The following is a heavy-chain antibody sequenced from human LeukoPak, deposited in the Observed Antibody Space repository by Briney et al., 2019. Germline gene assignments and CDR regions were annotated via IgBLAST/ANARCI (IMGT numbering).Heavy chain of an antibody. J-gene: IGHJ4*02. D-gene: IGHD5-18*01. Sequence: GGSLRLSCAASGFTFSDTYMSWIRQAPGKGLEWVSYISRSGSTIYYADSVKGRFTISRDNAKNSLYLQMNSLRAEDTAVYYCAGEEYSYGPPYFDYWGQGTLVTVSS. V-gene: IGHV3-11*04. CDR2: ISRSGSTI. CDR1: GFTFSDTY. CDR3: AGEEYSYGPPYFDY.